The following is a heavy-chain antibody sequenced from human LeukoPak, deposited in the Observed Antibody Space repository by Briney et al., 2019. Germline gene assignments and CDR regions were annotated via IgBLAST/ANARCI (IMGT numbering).Heavy chain of an antibody. Sequence: SETLSLTCTVSGGSTSSYYWSWIRQPAGKGLEWIGRIYTSGSTNYNPSLKSRVTMSVDTSKNQFSLKLSSVTAADTAVYYCARDRQLVLFSWFDPWGQGTLVTVSS. V-gene: IGHV4-4*07. CDR1: GGSTSSYY. J-gene: IGHJ5*02. CDR3: ARDRQLVLFSWFDP. D-gene: IGHD6-13*01. CDR2: IYTSGST.